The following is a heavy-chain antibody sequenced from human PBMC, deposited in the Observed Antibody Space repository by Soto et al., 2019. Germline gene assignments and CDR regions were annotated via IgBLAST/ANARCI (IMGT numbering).Heavy chain of an antibody. CDR3: ATGIQLWLLNLGY. CDR1: VYTFTVYH. J-gene: IGHJ4*02. CDR2: INPNSGGT. Sequence: ASVTVSCEASVYTFTVYHMHWVRRAPGQGLEWMGWINPNSGGTNYAQKFQGRVTMTRDTSISTAYMELSRLRSDDTAVYYCATGIQLWLLNLGYWGQGTLVTVSS. D-gene: IGHD5-18*01. V-gene: IGHV1-2*02.